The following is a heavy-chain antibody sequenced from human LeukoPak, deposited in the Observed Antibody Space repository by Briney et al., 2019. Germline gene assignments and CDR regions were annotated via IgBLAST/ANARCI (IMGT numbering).Heavy chain of an antibody. CDR3: ARAKWELLLRNAFDI. Sequence: ASVKVSCKASGYIFTGYYMHWVRQAPGQGLEWMGWINPNSGGTNYAQKFQGRVTMTRDTSISTAYMELSRLRSDDTAVYYCARAKWELLLRNAFDIWGQGTMVTVSS. CDR1: GYIFTGYY. V-gene: IGHV1-2*02. D-gene: IGHD1-26*01. CDR2: INPNSGGT. J-gene: IGHJ3*02.